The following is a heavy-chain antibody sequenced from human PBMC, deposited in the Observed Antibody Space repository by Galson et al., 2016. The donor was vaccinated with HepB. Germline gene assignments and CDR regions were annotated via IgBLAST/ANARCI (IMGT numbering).Heavy chain of an antibody. J-gene: IGHJ6*03. CDR2: ISASGAVP. CDR1: GFTLSSYA. CDR3: TKGSSDQPYYSNFLAV. Sequence: SLRLSCAASGFTLSSYAMTWVRQAPGKGLEWVSAISASGAVPYYADSVKGRFTIFKDHSNNTLSLQMHSLRADDAAVYYCTKGSSDQPYYSNFLAVWGKGTTVTDSS. V-gene: IGHV3-23*01. D-gene: IGHD2-2*01.